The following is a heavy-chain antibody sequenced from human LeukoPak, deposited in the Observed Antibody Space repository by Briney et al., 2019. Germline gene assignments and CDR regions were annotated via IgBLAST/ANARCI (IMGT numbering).Heavy chain of an antibody. D-gene: IGHD5-24*01. V-gene: IGHV1-2*02. CDR2: INPNSGGT. J-gene: IGHJ4*02. CDR1: GYTFTGYY. CDR3: ARVRELPNLYYFDY. Sequence: ASVKVSCKASGYTFTGYYMHWVRQAPGQGLEWMGWINPNSGGTNYAQKFQGRVTMTRDTSISTAYMELSRLRSDDTVVYYCARVRELPNLYYFDYWGQGTLVTVSS.